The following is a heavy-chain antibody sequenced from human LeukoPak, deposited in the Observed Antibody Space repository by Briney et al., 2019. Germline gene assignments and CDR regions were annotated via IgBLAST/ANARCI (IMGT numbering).Heavy chain of an antibody. D-gene: IGHD2-2*01. CDR1: GGSISSYY. CDR3: ARQAFPKRYCSSTSCQDSDY. Sequence: SETLSLTCTVSGGSISSYYWSWIRQPPGKGLEWIGYIYYSGSTNYNPSLKSRVTISVDTSKNQFSLKLSSVTAADTAVYYCARQAFPKRYCSSTSCQDSDYWGQGTLVTVSS. J-gene: IGHJ4*02. CDR2: IYYSGST. V-gene: IGHV4-59*08.